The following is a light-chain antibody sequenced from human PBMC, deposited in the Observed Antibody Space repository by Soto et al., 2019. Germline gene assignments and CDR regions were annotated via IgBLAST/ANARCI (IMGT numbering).Light chain of an antibody. CDR1: QSVSSSH. CDR3: QQYGASPWT. J-gene: IGKJ1*01. Sequence: EVELTQSPGTLSLSPGERATLSCRASQSVSSSHLAWYQQKRGQAPRLLFYDTSTRATGIPDRFSGSGSGTDFTLTISRLEPEDFAVYHCQQYGASPWTFGQGTKVEVK. V-gene: IGKV3-20*01. CDR2: DTS.